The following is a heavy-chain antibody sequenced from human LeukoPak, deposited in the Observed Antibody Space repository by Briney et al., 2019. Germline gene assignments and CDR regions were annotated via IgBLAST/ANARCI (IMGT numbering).Heavy chain of an antibody. J-gene: IGHJ4*02. CDR1: GFTFSSCA. V-gene: IGHV3-23*01. Sequence: PGVSLRLSCAASGFTFSSCAMSWVRQAPGKGLEWVSAISGSGSSTYYADSVKGRFTISRDNSKNTLYLQMNSLRAEDTAVYYCAKGSGYYGSGSYSLDYWGQGTLVAVSS. CDR2: ISGSGSST. D-gene: IGHD3-10*01. CDR3: AKGSGYYGSGSYSLDY.